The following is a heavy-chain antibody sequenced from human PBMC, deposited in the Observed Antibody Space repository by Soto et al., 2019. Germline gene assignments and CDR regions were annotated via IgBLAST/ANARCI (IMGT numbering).Heavy chain of an antibody. D-gene: IGHD1-7*01. CDR2: ISSNGGST. CDR1: GFTFSSYA. Sequence: GESLKLSCSASGFTFSSYARHWVRQAPGKGLEYVSAISSNGGSTYYADSVKGRFTISRDNSKNTLYLQMSSLRAEDTAVYYCVKDRAHLELLDYWGQGTLVTFS. CDR3: VKDRAHLELLDY. V-gene: IGHV3-64D*06. J-gene: IGHJ4*02.